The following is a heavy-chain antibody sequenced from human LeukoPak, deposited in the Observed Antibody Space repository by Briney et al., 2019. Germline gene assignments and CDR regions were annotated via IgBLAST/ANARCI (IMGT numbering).Heavy chain of an antibody. CDR1: GFMFSKYW. D-gene: IGHD3-22*01. Sequence: GESLRLSCEASGFMFSKYWMTWVRQAPGKGLEWVANIRGEGSVKYLLDSVKGRFSISRDNAKNSLSLEMNNLRAEDTAVYYCSRDANYYDSSRHYFDAFDIWGRGTMVTVSS. CDR2: IRGEGSVK. V-gene: IGHV3-7*01. CDR3: SRDANYYDSSRHYFDAFDI. J-gene: IGHJ3*02.